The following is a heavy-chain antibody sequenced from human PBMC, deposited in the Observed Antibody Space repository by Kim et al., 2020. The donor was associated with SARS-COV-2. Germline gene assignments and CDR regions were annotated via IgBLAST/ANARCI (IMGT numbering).Heavy chain of an antibody. V-gene: IGHV3-7*01. J-gene: IGHJ4*02. D-gene: IGHD7-27*01. CDR3: ASLDTVQVPWGI. Sequence: VDSVKGRFTMSRDNDKNPLYLKMSSPRPDDTAIYYCASLDTVQVPWGIWGQGTLVTVSS.